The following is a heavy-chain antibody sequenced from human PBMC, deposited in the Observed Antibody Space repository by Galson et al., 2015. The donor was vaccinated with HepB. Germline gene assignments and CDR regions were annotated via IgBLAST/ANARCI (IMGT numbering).Heavy chain of an antibody. D-gene: IGHD3-22*01. J-gene: IGHJ6*03. CDR3: ASSPANYDTPGGYYYYYMDV. CDR2: ISSSSSYT. CDR1: GFTFSSYS. Sequence: SLRLSCAASGFTFSSYSMNWVRQAPGKGLEWVSSISSSSSYTYYADSVKGRFTISRDNAKNSLYLQMNSLRAEDTAVYYCASSPANYDTPGGYYYYYMDVWGKGTPVTVSS. V-gene: IGHV3-21*01.